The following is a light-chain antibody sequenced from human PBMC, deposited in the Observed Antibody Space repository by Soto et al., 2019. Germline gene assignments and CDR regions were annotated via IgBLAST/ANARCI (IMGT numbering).Light chain of an antibody. CDR1: QSFNTNY. CDR3: LQHCSLPLT. CDR2: GAS. J-gene: IGKJ4*01. Sequence: EIVLTQSPGTLSLSPGDRATLYCRASQSFNTNYLGVTRHYLAWYQQKPGQAPRLLIYGASSRATGIPYRLSGSASGTNFTFTLIRRDPEDFSVYYCLQHCSLPLTFGGGTRVEVK. V-gene: IGKV3-20*01.